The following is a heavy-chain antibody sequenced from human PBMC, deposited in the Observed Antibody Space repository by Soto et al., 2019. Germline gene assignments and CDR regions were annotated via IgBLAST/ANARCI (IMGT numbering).Heavy chain of an antibody. Sequence: GESLKISCKGSGYSFTSYWIGWVRQMPGKGLEWMGIIYPGDSDTRYSPSFQGQVTISADKSISTAYLQWSSLKASDTAMYYCARRLKGGYCSGGSCYGAAFDIWGQRTMVTVSS. CDR2: IYPGDSDT. V-gene: IGHV5-51*01. D-gene: IGHD2-15*01. CDR1: GYSFTSYW. J-gene: IGHJ3*02. CDR3: ARRLKGGYCSGGSCYGAAFDI.